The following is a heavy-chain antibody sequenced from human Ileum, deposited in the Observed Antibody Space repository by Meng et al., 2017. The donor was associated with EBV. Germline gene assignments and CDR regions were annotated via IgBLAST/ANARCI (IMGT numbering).Heavy chain of an antibody. CDR1: GDSMTNNNW. Sequence: QWQLRGSGPGLVKSSGTLALTCGVSGDSMTNNNWWTWVRQPPGKGLEWIGEIYHSGSTNYNPSLQSRATISVDMSKKQFSLKLRSVTAADTAVYYCARTGVGLAFDYWGLGTLVTVSS. D-gene: IGHD2-8*01. J-gene: IGHJ4*02. CDR2: IYHSGST. CDR3: ARTGVGLAFDY. V-gene: IGHV4-4*02.